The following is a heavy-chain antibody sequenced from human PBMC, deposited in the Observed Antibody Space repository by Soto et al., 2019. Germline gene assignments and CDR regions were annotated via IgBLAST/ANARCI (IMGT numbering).Heavy chain of an antibody. J-gene: IGHJ4*02. CDR3: ARHAIWSGYYTRIDY. CDR1: GGSISSSSYY. V-gene: IGHV4-39*01. CDR2: IYYSGST. D-gene: IGHD3-3*01. Sequence: QLQLQESGPGLVKPSETLSLTCTVSGGSISSSSYYWGWIRQPPGKGLEWIGSIYYSGSTYYNPSLKSRVTISVGTSKNQCSLKLSSVTAADTAVYYCARHAIWSGYYTRIDYLGQGTLVTVSS.